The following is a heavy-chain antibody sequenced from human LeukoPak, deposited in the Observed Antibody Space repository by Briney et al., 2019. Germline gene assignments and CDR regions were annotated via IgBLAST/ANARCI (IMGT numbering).Heavy chain of an antibody. V-gene: IGHV1-69*05. Sequence: SVKVSCKASGGTFSSYAISWVRQAPGQGLEWMGGIIPIFGTANYARKFQGRVTITTDESTSTAYMELSSLRSEDTAVYYCARGYQPRAGYYYYYMDVWGKGTTVTVSS. D-gene: IGHD2-2*01. CDR1: GGTFSSYA. CDR2: IIPIFGTA. J-gene: IGHJ6*03. CDR3: ARGYQPRAGYYYYYMDV.